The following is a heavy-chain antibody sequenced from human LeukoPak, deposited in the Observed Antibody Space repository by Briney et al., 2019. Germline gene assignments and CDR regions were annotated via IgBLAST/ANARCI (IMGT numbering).Heavy chain of an antibody. V-gene: IGHV4-59*12. J-gene: IGHJ5*02. CDR3: ARDLCSSGSCYSSP. CDR2: IYYGGST. CDR1: GGSISSYY. D-gene: IGHD2-15*01. Sequence: PSETLSLTCTVSGGSISSYYWSWIRQPPGKGLEWIGYIYYGGSTNYNPSLKSRVTISVDTSKNQFSLKLSSVTAADTAVYYCARDLCSSGSCYSSPWGQGTLVTVSS.